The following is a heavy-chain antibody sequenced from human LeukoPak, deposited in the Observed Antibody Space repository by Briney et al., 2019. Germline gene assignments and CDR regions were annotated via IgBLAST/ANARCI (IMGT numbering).Heavy chain of an antibody. D-gene: IGHD2-21*01. Sequence: GGSLRLSCAASGFTFINFGMHWVRQAPGKGPEWVAIVWYDGNNKYYADSVKGRFTISRDNSENTLFLQMNSLRVEDSALYYCARGGDGRSLDYWGQGTRVTVSS. V-gene: IGHV3-33*01. CDR3: ARGGDGRSLDY. CDR1: GFTFINFG. J-gene: IGHJ4*02. CDR2: VWYDGNNK.